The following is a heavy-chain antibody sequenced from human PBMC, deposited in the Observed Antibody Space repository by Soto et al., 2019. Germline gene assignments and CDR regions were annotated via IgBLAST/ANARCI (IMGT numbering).Heavy chain of an antibody. V-gene: IGHV3-23*01. J-gene: IGHJ4*02. CDR1: GFTFSSYS. D-gene: IGHD3-10*01. CDR2: FRTSGDGGTT. Sequence: PGGSLRLFCAASGFTFSSYSMSWVRQAPGKGLELVSGFRTSGDGGTTYYADSVKGRFTISRDNSKNMLFLQMNSLRAEDTAIYYCAKKVNSGPGSQYFDYWGQGTLVTVSS. CDR3: AKKVNSGPGSQYFDY.